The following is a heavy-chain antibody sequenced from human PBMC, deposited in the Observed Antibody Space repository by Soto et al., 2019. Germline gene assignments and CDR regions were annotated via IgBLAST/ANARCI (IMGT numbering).Heavy chain of an antibody. CDR3: ARSAGGSYPQYDY. J-gene: IGHJ4*02. D-gene: IGHD1-26*01. V-gene: IGHV3-30*04. CDR2: ISYDGRDK. CDR1: GFTFSSYA. Sequence: GGSLRLSCAASGFTFSSYAMHWVRQDPGTGLEWVAVISYDGRDKYYPDSVKGRFTISRDNSKNTLYLQMNSLRAEDTAVYYRARSAGGSYPQYDYWGQGTLVTVSS.